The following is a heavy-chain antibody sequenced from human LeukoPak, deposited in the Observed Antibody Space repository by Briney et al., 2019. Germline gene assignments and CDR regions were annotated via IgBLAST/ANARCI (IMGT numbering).Heavy chain of an antibody. Sequence: SETLSLTCAVYGGSFSGYYWSWIRQPPGKGLEWIGYIYYSGSTYYNPSLKSRVTISVDTSKNQFSLKLSSVTAADTAVYYCASSCSTSCYNFDYWGQGTLVTVSS. CDR1: GGSFSGYY. J-gene: IGHJ4*02. CDR2: IYYSGST. V-gene: IGHV4-30-4*08. CDR3: ASSCSTSCYNFDY. D-gene: IGHD2-2*02.